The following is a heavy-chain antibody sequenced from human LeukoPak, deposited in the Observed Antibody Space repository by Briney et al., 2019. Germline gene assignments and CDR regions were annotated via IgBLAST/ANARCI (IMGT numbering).Heavy chain of an antibody. J-gene: IGHJ4*02. CDR3: ARDYRDFWSGNTLDY. CDR1: GFTFSSYA. Sequence: GGSLRLSCAASGFTFSSYAMHWVRQAPGKGLEWVAVISYGGSNKYYADSVKGRFTISRDNSKNTLYLQMNSLRAEDTAVYYCARDYRDFWSGNTLDYWGQGTLVTVSS. D-gene: IGHD3-3*01. V-gene: IGHV3-30*01. CDR2: ISYGGSNK.